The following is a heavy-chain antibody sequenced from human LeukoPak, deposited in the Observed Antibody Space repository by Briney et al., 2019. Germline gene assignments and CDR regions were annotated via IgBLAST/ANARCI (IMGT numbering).Heavy chain of an antibody. J-gene: IGHJ4*02. D-gene: IGHD1-26*01. V-gene: IGHV4-39*01. Sequence: SETLSLTCSVSGASISGGTYYWGWIRQPPGKGLEWIGSIYYTGSTYDNPSLKSRVTMSVDTSKNQFSLKLSSVTVADTAVYYCARRGGSGRAFDYWGQGTLVTVSS. CDR1: GASISGGTYY. CDR2: IYYTGST. CDR3: ARRGGSGRAFDY.